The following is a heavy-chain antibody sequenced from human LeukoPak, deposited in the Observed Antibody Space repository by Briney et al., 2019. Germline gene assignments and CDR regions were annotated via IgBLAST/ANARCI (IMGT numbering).Heavy chain of an antibody. Sequence: PSETLSLTCVMYGGSFSGYYWSWIRQSPGKGLEWIGEISPHGIKYNPSLKSRVTISLDTTKDQFSLFLSSVTAADAAVYFCASDSYSSIGYFWSQGTLATVSS. J-gene: IGHJ4*02. CDR3: ASDSYSSIGYF. V-gene: IGHV4-34*01. CDR2: ISPHGI. CDR1: GGSFSGYY. D-gene: IGHD2-2*01.